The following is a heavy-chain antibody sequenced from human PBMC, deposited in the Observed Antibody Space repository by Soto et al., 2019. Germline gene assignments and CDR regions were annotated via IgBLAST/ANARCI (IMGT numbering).Heavy chain of an antibody. CDR1: GFTFSSYE. Sequence: VGSLRLSCAASGFTFSSYEMNWVRQAPGKGLEWVSYISSSGSTIYYADSVKGRFTISRDNAKNSLYLQMNSLRAEDTAVYYCATIPVGTYGMDVWGQGTTVTVSS. V-gene: IGHV3-48*03. D-gene: IGHD2-2*02. CDR2: ISSSGSTI. CDR3: ATIPVGTYGMDV. J-gene: IGHJ6*02.